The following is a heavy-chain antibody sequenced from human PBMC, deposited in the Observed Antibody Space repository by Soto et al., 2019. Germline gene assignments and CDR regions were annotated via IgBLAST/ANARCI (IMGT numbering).Heavy chain of an antibody. J-gene: IGHJ4*02. Sequence: EVQLLESGGGLVQPGGSLRLSCAASGFTFSNYAMSWVRQAPGKGLEWVSGISGGGGSSYYADSVKGRFTISTDNSKSTLYLQMTSLTAEDTAVYYCADNCGVDCHSVFFYWGQGTLVIVSS. CDR1: GFTFSNYA. CDR2: ISGGGGSS. CDR3: ADNCGVDCHSVFFY. D-gene: IGHD2-21*02. V-gene: IGHV3-23*01.